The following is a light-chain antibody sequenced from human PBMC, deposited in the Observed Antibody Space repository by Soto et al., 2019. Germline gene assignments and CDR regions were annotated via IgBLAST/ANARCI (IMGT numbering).Light chain of an antibody. CDR3: QQRSSWPLT. CDR1: QSVRAY. J-gene: IGKJ4*01. Sequence: EIVLTQSPDTLSLSPGERATLSCRASQSVRAYLAWYQQKPGQAPRLLIYDASNRATGIPARFSGSGSVTDFTLTISSLEPEDFAVYYCQQRSSWPLTFGGGTKVEIK. CDR2: DAS. V-gene: IGKV3-11*01.